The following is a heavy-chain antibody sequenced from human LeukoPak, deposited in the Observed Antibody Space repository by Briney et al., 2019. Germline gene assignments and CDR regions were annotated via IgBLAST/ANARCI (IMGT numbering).Heavy chain of an antibody. CDR2: IRSDGTIT. V-gene: IGHV3-74*01. J-gene: IGHJ6*02. CDR1: GFPFSVSW. D-gene: IGHD2-15*01. CDR3: VKDHFYSMEV. Sequence: GGSLRLSCVASGFPFSVSWMHWVRQTSGKGLVWVSLIRSDGTITNYADSVKGRFITSRDNTKNTVYLQMNSLRAEDTGIYYCVKDHFYSMEVWGQGTTVTVTS.